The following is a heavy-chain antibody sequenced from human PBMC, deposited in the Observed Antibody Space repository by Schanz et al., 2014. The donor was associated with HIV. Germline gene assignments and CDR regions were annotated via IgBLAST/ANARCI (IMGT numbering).Heavy chain of an antibody. Sequence: QVQLVESGGGVVQPGRSLRLSCAASGFIFSRSGMHWVRQAPGKGLEWVAVISYDGSNKYYADSVKGRCTISRDNSKNTLSLQMNSLRIGDTAVYYCARGDGGYWYYFDYWGQGTLVTVSS. J-gene: IGHJ4*02. V-gene: IGHV3-30*19. CDR1: GFIFSRSG. CDR2: ISYDGSNK. D-gene: IGHD5-12*01. CDR3: ARGDGGYWYYFDY.